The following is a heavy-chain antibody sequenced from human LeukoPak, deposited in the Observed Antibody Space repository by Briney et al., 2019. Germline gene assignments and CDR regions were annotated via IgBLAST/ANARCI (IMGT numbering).Heavy chain of an antibody. J-gene: IGHJ5*02. D-gene: IGHD4-17*01. Sequence: ASVKVSCKASGYTFTGYYMHWVRQAPGQGLEWMGRINPNSGGTNYAQKFQGRVTMTRDTSISTAYMELSRPRSDDTAVYYCARAFSGDYFRPDPWAREPWSPSPQ. CDR1: GYTFTGYY. CDR3: ARAFSGDYFRPDP. V-gene: IGHV1-2*06. CDR2: INPNSGGT.